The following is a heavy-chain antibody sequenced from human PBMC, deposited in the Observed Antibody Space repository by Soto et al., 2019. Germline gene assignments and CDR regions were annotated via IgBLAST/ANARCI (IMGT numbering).Heavy chain of an antibody. CDR1: GGTFSSYA. Sequence: SVKVSCKASGGTFSSYAISWVRQAPGQGLEWMGGIIPIFGTANYAQKFQGRVTITADESTSTAYMELSSLRSEDTAVYYCASFLRDFWSGYYLHYYYYGMDVWG. D-gene: IGHD3-3*01. V-gene: IGHV1-69*13. CDR2: IIPIFGTA. CDR3: ASFLRDFWSGYYLHYYYYGMDV. J-gene: IGHJ6*02.